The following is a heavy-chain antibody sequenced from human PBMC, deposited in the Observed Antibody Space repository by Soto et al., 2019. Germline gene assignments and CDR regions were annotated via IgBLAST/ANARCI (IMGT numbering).Heavy chain of an antibody. CDR2: ISFDGSNK. D-gene: IGHD1-1*01. V-gene: IGHV3-30*18. J-gene: IGHJ6*02. Sequence: QVQLVESGGGVVQPGRSLRLSCAASGFTFSSFGMHWVRQAPGKGLEWVAVISFDGSNKYYADSVKGRFTISRDNSKNTLSLQRNSLKAEDTAVYYCAKDTSKYSNNWPAYYGLDVWGQGTTVTVSS. CDR3: AKDTSKYSNNWPAYYGLDV. CDR1: GFTFSSFG.